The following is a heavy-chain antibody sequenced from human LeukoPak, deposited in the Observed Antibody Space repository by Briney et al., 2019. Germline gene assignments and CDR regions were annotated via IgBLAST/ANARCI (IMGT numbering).Heavy chain of an antibody. Sequence: GASLRLSCAASGFTFSSYAMSWVRQAPGKGLERVSAISGSGGSTYYADSVKGRFTISRDNSKNTLYLQMNSLRAEDTAVYYCAKAGYCSSTSCRKGWFDSWGQGTLVTVSS. CDR2: ISGSGGST. CDR3: AKAGYCSSTSCRKGWFDS. D-gene: IGHD2-2*01. V-gene: IGHV3-23*01. J-gene: IGHJ5*01. CDR1: GFTFSSYA.